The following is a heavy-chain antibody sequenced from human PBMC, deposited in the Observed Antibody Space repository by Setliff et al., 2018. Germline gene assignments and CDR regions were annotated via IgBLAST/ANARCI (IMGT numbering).Heavy chain of an antibody. J-gene: IGHJ4*02. D-gene: IGHD4-17*01. CDR2: IVPQTRTT. Sequence: SVKVSCKASGYTFNNYGITWVRQAPGQGLEWVGVIVPQTRTTSYAQKFQGRVTITADESTTTGYMELSGLRSDDTAVYFCATEGRGVTTAHWGQGTLVTVSS. V-gene: IGHV1-69*13. CDR3: ATEGRGVTTAH. CDR1: GYTFNNYG.